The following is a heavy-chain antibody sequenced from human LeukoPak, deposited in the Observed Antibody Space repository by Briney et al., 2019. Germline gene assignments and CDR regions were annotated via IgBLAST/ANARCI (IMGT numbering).Heavy chain of an antibody. J-gene: IGHJ4*02. CDR3: AKEAVAGIVDY. CDR1: GFTFSSYS. Sequence: GGSLRLSCAASGFTFSSYSMSWVRQPPGQGLEWISAVNGGGGDTYYADSVKGRFTISRDNSKSTLYLQMNSLRAEDTAVYYCAKEAVAGIVDYWGQGTLVTVSS. V-gene: IGHV3-23*01. D-gene: IGHD6-19*01. CDR2: VNGGGGDT.